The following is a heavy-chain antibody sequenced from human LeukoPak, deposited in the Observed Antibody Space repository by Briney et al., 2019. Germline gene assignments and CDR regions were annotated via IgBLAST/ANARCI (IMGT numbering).Heavy chain of an antibody. D-gene: IGHD5-18*01. J-gene: IGHJ4*02. Sequence: HPGGSLRLSCATSGFPFETNAMSWVRQAPGKGLEWVATIGNTETFYADSVTGRFTISRDNSKNTVNLQMNRLRVEDTAICYCAKDWIQFNRVFDCFDSWGQGTLVTVSS. CDR3: AKDWIQFNRVFDCFDS. CDR1: GFPFETNA. V-gene: IGHV3-23*01. CDR2: IGNTET.